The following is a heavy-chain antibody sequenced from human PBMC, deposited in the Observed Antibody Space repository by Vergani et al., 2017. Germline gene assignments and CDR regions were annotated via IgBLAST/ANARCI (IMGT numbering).Heavy chain of an antibody. Sequence: QVQLQQWGAGLLKPSETLSLTCAVYGGSFSGYYWSWTRQTPGKGLEWIGQISYSGDTNYSPSLTSRLTISIDTSKNQFSLKVNSVTAADTAMYYCARVSCSSTSCYQPFDYWGQGTLVTVSS. V-gene: IGHV4-34*01. J-gene: IGHJ4*02. CDR1: GGSFSGYY. CDR3: ARVSCSSTSCYQPFDY. D-gene: IGHD2-2*01. CDR2: ISYSGDT.